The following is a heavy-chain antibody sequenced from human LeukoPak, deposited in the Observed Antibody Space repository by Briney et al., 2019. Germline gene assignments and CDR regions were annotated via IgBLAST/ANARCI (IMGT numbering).Heavy chain of an antibody. V-gene: IGHV1-2*02. CDR2: INPNSGGT. D-gene: IGHD3-22*01. J-gene: IGHJ4*02. Sequence: ASVKVSCKASGYTFTGYYMHWVRQAPGQGLEWMGWINPNSGGTNYAQKFQGRVTMTEDTSTDTAYMELSSLRSEDTAVYYCATGYYDSSGYRTLYFDYWGQGTLVTVSS. CDR1: GYTFTGYY. CDR3: ATGYYDSSGYRTLYFDY.